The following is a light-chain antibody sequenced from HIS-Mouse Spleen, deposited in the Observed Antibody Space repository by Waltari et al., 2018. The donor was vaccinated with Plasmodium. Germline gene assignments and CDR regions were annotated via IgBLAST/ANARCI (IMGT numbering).Light chain of an antibody. CDR1: QSVSSN. Sequence: EIVMTPSPATLSVSPGERATLSCRASQSVSSNLARYQQKPCQAPRLLIYGASTRATGIPARFSGSGSGTEFTLTISSLQSEDFAVYYCQQYNNWSFTFGPGTKVDIK. CDR3: QQYNNWSFT. CDR2: GAS. J-gene: IGKJ3*01. V-gene: IGKV3-15*01.